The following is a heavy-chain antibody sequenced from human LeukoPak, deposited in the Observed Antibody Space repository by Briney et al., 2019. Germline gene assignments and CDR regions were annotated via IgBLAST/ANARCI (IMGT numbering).Heavy chain of an antibody. V-gene: IGHV3-23*01. CDR1: GFTFSSYA. Sequence: GGSLRLSCVASGFTFSSYAMSWVRQRPGMGLERVSHITNTDGRTYYADSVKGRFTISRDNSRNTLYLQMNSPRAEDTAVYYCAKSGSVSASYYDCWGQGALVTVSS. J-gene: IGHJ4*02. D-gene: IGHD3-10*01. CDR3: AKSGSVSASYYDC. CDR2: ITNTDGRT.